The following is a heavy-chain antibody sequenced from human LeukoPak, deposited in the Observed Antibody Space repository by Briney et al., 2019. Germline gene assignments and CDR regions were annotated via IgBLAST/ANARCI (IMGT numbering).Heavy chain of an antibody. D-gene: IGHD2-2*01. J-gene: IGHJ4*02. CDR2: IKQDGGEK. V-gene: IGHV3-7*03. Sequence: GGSLRLSCAASGSTFSAYWMSWLRQAPGRGLEWVASIKQDGGEKYYVDSVMGRYTISKDNAKNSLYLQMNSLRVEDTAVHYCARDMHSSYEYWGQGTLVSVSS. CDR3: ARDMHSSYEY. CDR1: GSTFSAYW.